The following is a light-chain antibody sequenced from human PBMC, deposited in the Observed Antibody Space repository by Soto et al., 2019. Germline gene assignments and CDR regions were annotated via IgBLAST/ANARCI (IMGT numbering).Light chain of an antibody. CDR1: QSVSSY. J-gene: IGKJ5*01. V-gene: IGKV3-11*01. Sequence: EIVLTQSPATLSLSPGERATLSCRASQSVSSYLAWYQQNPGQAPRLLIYDASNRATGIPARFSGSGSGTDVTLTISSLEPEDFAVYYCQQRSNWPTFGQGTRLEIK. CDR2: DAS. CDR3: QQRSNWPT.